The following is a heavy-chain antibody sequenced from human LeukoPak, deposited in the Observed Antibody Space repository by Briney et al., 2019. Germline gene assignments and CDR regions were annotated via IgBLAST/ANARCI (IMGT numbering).Heavy chain of an antibody. CDR1: GYTFTSYG. CDR2: ISAYNGNT. J-gene: IGHJ4*02. D-gene: IGHD3-10*01. Sequence: ASVKVSCKASGYTFTSYGISWVRQAPGQGLEWMGWISAYNGNTNYAQKLQGRVTMTTDTSTSTAYMELRSLRSDDTAVYYCARDYVTVVRGVRAPPGYWGQGTLVTVSS. V-gene: IGHV1-18*01. CDR3: ARDYVTVVRGVRAPPGY.